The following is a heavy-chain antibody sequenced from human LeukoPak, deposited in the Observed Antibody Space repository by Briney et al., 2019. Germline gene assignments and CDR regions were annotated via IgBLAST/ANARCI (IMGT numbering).Heavy chain of an antibody. D-gene: IGHD6-19*01. CDR3: ARGGGIAVAFNFDY. V-gene: IGHV4-30-2*01. CDR1: GGSISSGGYS. J-gene: IGHJ4*02. Sequence: PSQTLSLTCAVSGGSISSGGYSWSWIRQPPGQGLEWIGYIYHSGSTYYNPSLKSRVTISVDTSKNQFSLKLSSVTAADTAVYYCARGGGIAVAFNFDYWGQGTLVTVSS. CDR2: IYHSGST.